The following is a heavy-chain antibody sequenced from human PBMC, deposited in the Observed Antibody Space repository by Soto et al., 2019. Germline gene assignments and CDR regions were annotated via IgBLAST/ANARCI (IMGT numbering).Heavy chain of an antibody. V-gene: IGHV4-4*07. CDR1: GASISGFY. J-gene: IGHJ5*02. CDR3: VRDGTKTLRDWFDP. D-gene: IGHD1-1*01. Sequence: SETLSLTCTVSGASISGFYWSWIRKSAGKGLEWIGRIYATGTTDYNPSLKSRVMMSVDTSKKQFSLKLRSVTAADTAVYYCVRDGTKTLRDWFDPWGQGISVNVSS. CDR2: IYATGTT.